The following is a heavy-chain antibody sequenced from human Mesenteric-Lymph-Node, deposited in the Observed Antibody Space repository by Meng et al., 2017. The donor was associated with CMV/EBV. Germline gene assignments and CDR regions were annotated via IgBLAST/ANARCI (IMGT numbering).Heavy chain of an antibody. CDR3: ATGNYGSGIDYKVVPYYYGMDV. Sequence: GESLKISCAASGFTFSRYWMSWVRQAPGEGLEWVANIKRDGSEKYYVDSVKGRFTISRDNAKNSVYVQMNSLRAEDTGVYYCATGNYGSGIDYKVVPYYYGMDVWGQGTTVTVSS. CDR2: IKRDGSEK. CDR1: GFTFSRYW. J-gene: IGHJ6*02. V-gene: IGHV3-7*01. D-gene: IGHD3-10*01.